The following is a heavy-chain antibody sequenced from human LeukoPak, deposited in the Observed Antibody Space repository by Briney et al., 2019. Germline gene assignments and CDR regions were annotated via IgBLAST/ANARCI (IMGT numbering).Heavy chain of an antibody. Sequence: SETLSLTCTVSGHSISSGYYWGWIRQPPGKGLEWIGRIYHSGSTYYNPSLNSRVTISVDTSKNQFSLKVDSVTAADTAIYYCARAREPLVYTYYFDYWGQGSLVTVSS. CDR1: GHSISSGYY. CDR2: IYHSGST. D-gene: IGHD6-13*01. CDR3: ARAREPLVYTYYFDY. J-gene: IGHJ4*02. V-gene: IGHV4-38-2*02.